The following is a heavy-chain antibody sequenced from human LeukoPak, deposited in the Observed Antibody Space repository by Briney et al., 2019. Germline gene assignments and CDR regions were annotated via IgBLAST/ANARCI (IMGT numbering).Heavy chain of an antibody. J-gene: IGHJ4*02. CDR2: VSGYNGNT. Sequence: AAVKVSCKASGYTFTSYGVSWVRQAPGQGLEWLGWVSGYNGNTKNPQNLQGRVTVTTDTSTSTAYMDLRSLRSDDSAVYYCARDWNYVPDYWGQGTLVIVSS. CDR3: ARDWNYVPDY. CDR1: GYTFTSYG. V-gene: IGHV1-18*01. D-gene: IGHD1-7*01.